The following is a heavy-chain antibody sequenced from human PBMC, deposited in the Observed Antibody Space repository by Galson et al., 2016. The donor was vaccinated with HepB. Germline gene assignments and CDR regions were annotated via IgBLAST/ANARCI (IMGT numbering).Heavy chain of an antibody. V-gene: IGHV3-7*01. D-gene: IGHD5-12*01. Sequence: SLRLSCAASGFTFSSYWMTWVRQASGKGLEWVANIKQDGSEKNYVDSVKGRFTISRDNAKYSLYLQMTSLRVEDTAMYYCSRNQGTGYENADFDYWGQGALVTVSS. CDR1: GFTFSSYW. CDR2: IKQDGSEK. CDR3: SRNQGTGYENADFDY. J-gene: IGHJ4*02.